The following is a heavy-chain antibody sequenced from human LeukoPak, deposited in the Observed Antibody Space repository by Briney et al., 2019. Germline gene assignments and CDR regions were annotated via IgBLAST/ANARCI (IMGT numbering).Heavy chain of an antibody. J-gene: IGHJ3*02. CDR2: IYGDGST. V-gene: IGHV3-66*01. Sequence: GGSLRLSCVASAFTVSINYMIRVRQAPGKGLEWVSLIYGDGSTYYADSVKGRVTISRDNSKNTVFLQMNSLRAEDTALYYCARINYRAFSIWGQGTMVTVSS. CDR3: ARINYRAFSI. CDR1: AFTVSINY. D-gene: IGHD4-11*01.